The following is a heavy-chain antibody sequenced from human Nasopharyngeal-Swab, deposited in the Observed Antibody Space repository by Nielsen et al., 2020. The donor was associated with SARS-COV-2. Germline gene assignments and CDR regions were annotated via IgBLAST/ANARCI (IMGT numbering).Heavy chain of an antibody. V-gene: IGHV1-18*01. CDR1: GYTFTSYG. CDR3: ARDDYLDY. J-gene: IGHJ4*02. Sequence: ASVKVSCKASGYTFTSYGISWARQAPGQGLEWMGWISAYNGNTNYAQKLQGRVTITRDTSASTAYMELSSLRSEDTAVYYCARDDYLDYWGQGTLVTVSS. CDR2: ISAYNGNT.